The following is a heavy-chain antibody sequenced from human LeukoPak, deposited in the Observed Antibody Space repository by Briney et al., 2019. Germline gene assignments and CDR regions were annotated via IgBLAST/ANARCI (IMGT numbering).Heavy chain of an antibody. D-gene: IGHD1-26*01. V-gene: IGHV1-18*01. J-gene: IGHJ4*02. CDR3: ARVDPVALLLDY. CDR1: GGTFSSYA. CDR2: ISAYNGNT. Sequence: ASVKVSCKASGGTFSSYAISWVRQAPGQGLEWMGWISAYNGNTNYAQKLQGRVTMTTDTSTSTAYMELRSLRSDDTAVYYCARVDPVALLLDYWGQGTLVTVSS.